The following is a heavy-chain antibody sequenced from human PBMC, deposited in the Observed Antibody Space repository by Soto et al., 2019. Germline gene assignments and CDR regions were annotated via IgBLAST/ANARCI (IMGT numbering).Heavy chain of an antibody. D-gene: IGHD1-1*01. CDR3: AKEHVTPDWNLSYGMDV. CDR1: GFTFSSYG. CDR2: ISYDGSNK. J-gene: IGHJ6*02. Sequence: GGSLRLSCAASGFTFSSYGMHWVRQAPGKGLEWVAVISYDGSNKYYADSVKGRFTISRDNSKNTLYLQMNSLRAEDTAVYYCAKEHVTPDWNLSYGMDVWGQGTTVTVSS. V-gene: IGHV3-30*18.